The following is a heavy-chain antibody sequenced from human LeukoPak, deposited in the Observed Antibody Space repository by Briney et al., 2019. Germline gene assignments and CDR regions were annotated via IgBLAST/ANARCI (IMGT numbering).Heavy chain of an antibody. J-gene: IGHJ4*02. V-gene: IGHV3-73*01. Sequence: GGSLRLSCAASGFTFSGSAMHWVRQASGKGLEWVGRIRSKANSYATAYAASVKGRFTISRDDSKNTAYLQMNSLKTEDTAVYYCVRDLRSADYWGQGTLVIVSS. CDR3: VRDLRSADY. D-gene: IGHD3-10*02. CDR1: GFTFSGSA. CDR2: IRSKANSYAT.